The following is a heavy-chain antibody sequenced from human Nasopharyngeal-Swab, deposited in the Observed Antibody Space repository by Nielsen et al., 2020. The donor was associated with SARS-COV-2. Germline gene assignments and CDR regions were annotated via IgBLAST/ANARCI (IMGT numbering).Heavy chain of an antibody. V-gene: IGHV1-46*01. J-gene: IGHJ4*02. Sequence: WVRQAPEQGLEWMGIINPSGGSTSYAQKFQGRVTMTRDTSTSTVYMELSSLRSEDTAVYYCARAFRDGYNYGYWGQGTLVTVSS. CDR3: ARAFRDGYNYGY. CDR2: INPSGGST. D-gene: IGHD5-24*01.